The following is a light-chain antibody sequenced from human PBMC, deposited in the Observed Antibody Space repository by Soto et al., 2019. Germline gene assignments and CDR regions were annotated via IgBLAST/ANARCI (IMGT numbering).Light chain of an antibody. J-gene: IGKJ1*01. Sequence: EIVLTQSPGTLSLSPGERATLSCRASQSVSNNYLAWYQQKPGQAPRLLIYGASNRATGIPDRLSASGSGTDFTLTISRLEPEDFAVYYCQQYGSSGTFGQGTKVDIK. CDR1: QSVSNNY. CDR3: QQYGSSGT. V-gene: IGKV3-20*01. CDR2: GAS.